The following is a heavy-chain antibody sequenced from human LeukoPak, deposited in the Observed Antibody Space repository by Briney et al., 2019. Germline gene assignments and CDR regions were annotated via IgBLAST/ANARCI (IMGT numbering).Heavy chain of an antibody. CDR2: ITSGGSYT. Sequence: GGSLRLSCAASKITFSTYNMNWVRQAPGKGLEWVSSITSGGSYTFYADSVKGRFTISRDNAKNSLYLQMNSLRAEDTAVYYCARVFRYGDYYIDYWGQGTLVTVSS. CDR3: ARVFRYGDYYIDY. V-gene: IGHV3-21*01. CDR1: KITFSTYN. J-gene: IGHJ4*02. D-gene: IGHD4-17*01.